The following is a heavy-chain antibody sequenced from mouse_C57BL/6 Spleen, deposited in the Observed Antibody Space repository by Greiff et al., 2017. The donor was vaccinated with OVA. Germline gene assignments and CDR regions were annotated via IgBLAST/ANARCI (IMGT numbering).Heavy chain of an antibody. Sequence: VQLQQSGAELAKPGASVKLSCKASGYTFTSYWMHWVNQRPGQGLEWIGYINPSSGYTKYNQKFKDKATLTADKSSSTAYMQLSSLTYEDSAVYYCAREYYGSSYVESYWYFDVWGTGTTVTVSS. CDR1: GYTFTSYW. D-gene: IGHD1-1*01. J-gene: IGHJ1*03. V-gene: IGHV1-7*01. CDR2: INPSSGYT. CDR3: AREYYGSSYVESYWYFDV.